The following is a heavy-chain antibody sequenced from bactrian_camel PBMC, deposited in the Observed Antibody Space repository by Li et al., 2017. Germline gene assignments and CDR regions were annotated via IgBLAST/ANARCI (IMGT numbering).Heavy chain of an antibody. CDR1: GYYYSDYC. CDR2: ISNDGTV. J-gene: IGHJ4*01. Sequence: HVQLVESGGGSVQSGGSLRLTCVATGYYYSDYCMGWFRQAPGKERERVAAISNDGTVTYADSVKGRFTISEDYAENTLYLQLNSLKTEDTAVYYCAADQDTLVAGAHWGQGTQVTV. CDR3: AADQDTLVAGAH. D-gene: IGHD6*01. V-gene: IGHV3S53*01.